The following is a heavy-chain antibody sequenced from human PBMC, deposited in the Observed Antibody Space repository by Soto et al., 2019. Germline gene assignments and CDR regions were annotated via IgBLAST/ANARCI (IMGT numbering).Heavy chain of an antibody. CDR2: ISDPGGTS. CDR1: GFIFSNYV. CDR3: AKRPRALLTFDY. J-gene: IGHJ4*02. Sequence: EVQLVDSGGGLVQPGGSLRLSCAASGFIFSNYVMSWVRQAPGKGLEWVSSISDPGGTSYYADSVKGRFTISRDNSKNTRYLQMNSLRAEDTAIYYCAKRPRALLTFDYCGQGALVTVSS. V-gene: IGHV3-23*04. D-gene: IGHD1-26*01.